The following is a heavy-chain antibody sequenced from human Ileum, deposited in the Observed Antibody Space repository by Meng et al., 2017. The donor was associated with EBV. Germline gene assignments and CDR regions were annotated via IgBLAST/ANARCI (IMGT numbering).Heavy chain of an antibody. Sequence: QVQLVQSGPEVKNPGSSVKVSCKYSGSTFSVYGISWVRQAPGQGLEWMGGIIPALGTPKYARKFQDRLTITADKSTSTGYMELHSLTSNDTAVYFCARGTGADYWGQGTLVTVSS. J-gene: IGHJ4*02. CDR3: ARGTGADY. CDR2: IIPALGTP. V-gene: IGHV1-69*06. CDR1: GSTFSVYG. D-gene: IGHD3-10*01.